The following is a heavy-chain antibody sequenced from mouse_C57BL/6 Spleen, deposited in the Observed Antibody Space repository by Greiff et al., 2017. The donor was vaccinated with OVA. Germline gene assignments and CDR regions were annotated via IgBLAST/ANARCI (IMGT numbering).Heavy chain of an antibody. J-gene: IGHJ2*01. CDR1: GYTFTSYW. CDR3: ARLGYYESDY. Sequence: QVQLQQPGAELVRPGTSVKLSCKASGYTFTSYWMHWVKQRPGQGLEWIGVIDPSDSYTNYNQKFKGKATLTVDTSSSTAYMQLSSLTSEDSAVYYCARLGYYESDYWGQGTTLTVSS. CDR2: IDPSDSYT. V-gene: IGHV1-59*01. D-gene: IGHD2-3*01.